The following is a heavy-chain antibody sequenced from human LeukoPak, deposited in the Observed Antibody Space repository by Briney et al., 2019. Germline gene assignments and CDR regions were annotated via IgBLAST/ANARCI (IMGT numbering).Heavy chain of an antibody. D-gene: IGHD1-26*01. Sequence: PSVKLSFTCTVSTGSISANHWVWIPQPEGLGLEWIGRLHISGNTNYNPSLKSRVTISLDTSKNQFSLRMTSATAAYTAVYFCARDPLRSIFDLWGQGILVSVSS. CDR2: LHISGNT. CDR3: ARDPLRSIFDL. V-gene: IGHV4-4*07. J-gene: IGHJ4*02. CDR1: TGSISANH.